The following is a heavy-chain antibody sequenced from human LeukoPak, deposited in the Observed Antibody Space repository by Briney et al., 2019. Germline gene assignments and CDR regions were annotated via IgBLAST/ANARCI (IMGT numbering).Heavy chain of an antibody. CDR3: AADQAWELPGY. CDR2: IVVGSGNT. V-gene: IGHV1-58*01. J-gene: IGHJ4*02. D-gene: IGHD1-26*01. CDR1: GFTFTSSA. Sequence: SVKVSCKASGFTFTSSAVQWVRQARGQRLEWIGWIVVGSGNTNYAQKFQERVTITRDMSTSTAYMELSSLGSEDTAVYYCAADQAWELPGYWGQGTLVTVSS.